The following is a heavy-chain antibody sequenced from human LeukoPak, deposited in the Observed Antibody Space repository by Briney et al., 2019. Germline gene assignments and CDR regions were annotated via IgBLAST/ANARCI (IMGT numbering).Heavy chain of an antibody. Sequence: SETLSLTCTVSGGSISSYYWSWIRQPAGKGLEWIGRIYISGSGSTNYNPSLKSRVTMSVDTSKNQFSLKLSSVTAADTAVYYCARDGARHSSGWYTSEDNWFDPWGQGTLVTVSS. CDR1: GGSISSYY. CDR2: IYISGSGST. J-gene: IGHJ5*02. V-gene: IGHV4-4*07. D-gene: IGHD6-19*01. CDR3: ARDGARHSSGWYTSEDNWFDP.